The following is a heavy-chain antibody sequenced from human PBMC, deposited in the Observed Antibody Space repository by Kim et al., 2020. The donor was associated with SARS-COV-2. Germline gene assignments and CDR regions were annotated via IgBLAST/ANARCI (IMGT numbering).Heavy chain of an antibody. D-gene: IGHD1-26*01. V-gene: IGHV3-7*01. CDR2: IRQDGVDK. CDR1: GFTFSSYW. Sequence: GGSLRLSCAASGFTFSSYWMSWVLQAPGKGLEWVAYIRQDGVDKFYVDSVKGRFTISRDNAKKSLYLQMNSLSAEDTAGYYCSRKWDPGGQGTLVTVSS. CDR3: SRKWDP. J-gene: IGHJ5*02.